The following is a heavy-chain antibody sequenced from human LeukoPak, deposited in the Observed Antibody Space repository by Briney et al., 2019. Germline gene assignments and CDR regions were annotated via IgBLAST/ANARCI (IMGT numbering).Heavy chain of an antibody. CDR1: GFTFSSYE. J-gene: IGHJ4*02. D-gene: IGHD1-26*01. CDR2: ISSSGSTI. CDR3: ARDQRGGSFMDFDY. V-gene: IGHV3-48*03. Sequence: GGSLRLSCAASGFTFSSYEMNWVRQAPGKGLEWVSYISSSGSTIYYADSVKGRFTISRDNAKNSLYLQMNSLRAEDTAVYYCARDQRGGSFMDFDYWGQGTLVTVSS.